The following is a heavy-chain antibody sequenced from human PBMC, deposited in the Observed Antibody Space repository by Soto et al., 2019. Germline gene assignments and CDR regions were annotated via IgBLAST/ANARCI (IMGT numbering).Heavy chain of an antibody. CDR1: GGSISRYY. Sequence: SETLSLTCTVSGGSISRYYWSWIRQAPGRGLEWIGNIFSSGSTNYNPSLKSRVAISVDTSKNQVSLKLNAVTTADTAVYYCAREYYDFGGVTSSYWGLDVGGKGPRVTVP. J-gene: IGHJ6*04. CDR2: IFSSGST. D-gene: IGHD3-3*01. CDR3: AREYYDFGGVTSSYWGLDV. V-gene: IGHV4-59*01.